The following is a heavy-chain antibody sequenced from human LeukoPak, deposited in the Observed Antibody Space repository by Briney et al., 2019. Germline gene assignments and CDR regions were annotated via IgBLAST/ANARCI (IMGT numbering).Heavy chain of an antibody. CDR2: IYTGGST. J-gene: IGHJ4*02. V-gene: IGHV4-61*02. CDR3: ARSAYQLLDY. Sequence: PSETLSLTCTVSGGSISSGSYYWSWIRQPAGKGLEWIGRIYTGGSTNYNPSLKSRVTISVDTSKNQFSLKLSSVTAADTAVYYCARSAYQLLDYWGQGTLVTVSS. CDR1: GGSISSGSYY. D-gene: IGHD2-2*01.